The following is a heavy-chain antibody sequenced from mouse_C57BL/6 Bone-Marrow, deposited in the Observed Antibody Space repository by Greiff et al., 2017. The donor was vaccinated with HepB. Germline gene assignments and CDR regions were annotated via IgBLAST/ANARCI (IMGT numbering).Heavy chain of an antibody. Sequence: EVMLVESGGDLVKPGGSLKLSCAASGFTFSSYGMSWVRQTPDKRLEWVATISSGGSYTYYPDSVKGRFTISRDNAKNTLYLQMSSLTSEDTAMYYCARHDYGGYFDVWGTGTTVTVSS. D-gene: IGHD1-1*01. CDR1: GFTFSSYG. CDR2: ISSGGSYT. CDR3: ARHDYGGYFDV. J-gene: IGHJ1*03. V-gene: IGHV5-6*02.